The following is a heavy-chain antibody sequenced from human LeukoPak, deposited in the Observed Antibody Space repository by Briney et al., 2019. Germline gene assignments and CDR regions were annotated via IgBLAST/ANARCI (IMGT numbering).Heavy chain of an antibody. CDR3: ASTYGSGSYADE. CDR2: IIPILGIA. Sequence: ASVKVSCKASGYTFTGYYMHWVRQAPGQGLEWMGRIIPILGIANYAQKFQGRVTITADKSTSTAYMELSSLRSEDTAVYYCASTYGSGSYADEWGQGTLVTVSS. V-gene: IGHV1-69*02. J-gene: IGHJ4*02. D-gene: IGHD3-10*01. CDR1: GYTFTGYY.